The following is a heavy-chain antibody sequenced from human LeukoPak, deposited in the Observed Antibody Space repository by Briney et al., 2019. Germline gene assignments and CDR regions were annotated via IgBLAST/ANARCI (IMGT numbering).Heavy chain of an antibody. Sequence: ASVKVSCKASGYTYTGYYMHWVRQAPGQGLEWMGWTNPNSGGTNYAQKFQGRVTMTRDTSISTAYMELSRLRSDDTAVYYCATGPRWLQYPCYRYWGQGTLVTVSS. CDR2: TNPNSGGT. CDR3: ATGPRWLQYPCYRY. D-gene: IGHD5-24*01. V-gene: IGHV1-2*02. J-gene: IGHJ4*02. CDR1: GYTYTGYY.